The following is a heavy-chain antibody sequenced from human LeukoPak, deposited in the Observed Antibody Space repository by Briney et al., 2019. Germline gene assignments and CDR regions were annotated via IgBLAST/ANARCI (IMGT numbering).Heavy chain of an antibody. Sequence: SETLSLTCTVSGGSISSYYWSWIRQPPGKGLEGIGYIYYSGSTNYNPSLKSRVTISVDTSKNQFSLKLSSVTAADTAVYYCARSVVPAAMVGKYFDYWGQGTLVTVSS. D-gene: IGHD2-2*01. J-gene: IGHJ4*02. CDR1: GGSISSYY. CDR2: IYYSGST. V-gene: IGHV4-59*01. CDR3: ARSVVPAAMVGKYFDY.